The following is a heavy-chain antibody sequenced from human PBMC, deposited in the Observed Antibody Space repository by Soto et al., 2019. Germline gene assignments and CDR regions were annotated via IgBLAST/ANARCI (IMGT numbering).Heavy chain of an antibody. CDR1: AYTFTRYG. CDR2: ISAYNGNT. J-gene: IGHJ5*02. V-gene: IGHV1-18*01. CDR3: ARDYGEGSYRFDP. Sequence: QVQLVQSGPEVKKPGASVKVSCKASAYTFTRYGITWVRQAPGQGLDWMGWISAYNGNTNYAQKFQGRVTMATDTSTITAYMELRSLTSDDTAVYYCARDYGEGSYRFDPWGQGTLVTVSS. D-gene: IGHD3-10*01.